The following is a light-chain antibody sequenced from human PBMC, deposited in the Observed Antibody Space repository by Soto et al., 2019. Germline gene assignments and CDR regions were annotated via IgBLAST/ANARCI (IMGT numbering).Light chain of an antibody. V-gene: IGKV3D-20*02. CDR1: QRVSGSY. CDR3: QQRVDWPLT. Sequence: IVLTQSPGTLSLSPGERATLSCRASQRVSGSYLAWYQQKPGQAPRLLIFGTSSRATGIPDRFSGSGSGTDFTLTINRLEPEDFATYYCQQRVDWPLTFGGGTRVQI. J-gene: IGKJ4*01. CDR2: GTS.